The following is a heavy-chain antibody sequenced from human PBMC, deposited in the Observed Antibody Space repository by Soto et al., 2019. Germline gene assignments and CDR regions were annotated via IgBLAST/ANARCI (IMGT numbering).Heavy chain of an antibody. CDR2: INPATGAA. CDR3: PQGGGVGVAGAAAFDM. D-gene: IGHD3-3*01. Sequence: QLHLVQSGAVVKKPGASVTVSCSASGYPVTAYYMHWVRQAPGRGLEWLGGINPATGAAKNTQTFLARDTISRGHSTITSFRQLGSIASKDSAVFFCPQGGGVGVAGAAAFDMWGQGTLVTVSS. CDR1: GYPVTAYY. V-gene: IGHV1-2*02. J-gene: IGHJ3*02.